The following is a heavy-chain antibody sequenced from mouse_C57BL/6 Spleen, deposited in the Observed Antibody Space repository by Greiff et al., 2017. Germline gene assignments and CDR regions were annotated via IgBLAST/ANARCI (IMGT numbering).Heavy chain of an antibody. Sequence: EVQLVESGGDLVKPGGSLKLSCAASGFTFSSYGMSWVRQTPDKRLEWVATISSGGSYTYYPDSVKGLFTISRDNAKNTLYLQMSSLKSEDTAMYYCARLYYYGSSYDYYAMDYWGQGTSVTVSS. CDR2: ISSGGSYT. J-gene: IGHJ4*01. CDR1: GFTFSSYG. D-gene: IGHD1-1*01. CDR3: ARLYYYGSSYDYYAMDY. V-gene: IGHV5-6*01.